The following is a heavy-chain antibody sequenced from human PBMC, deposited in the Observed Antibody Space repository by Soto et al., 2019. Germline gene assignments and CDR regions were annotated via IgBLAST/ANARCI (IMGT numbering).Heavy chain of an antibody. CDR1: GFTVSTNY. CDR3: AKGSSSMTGPSSDPSFDY. V-gene: IGHV3-66*02. J-gene: IGHJ4*02. CDR2: IYSGGST. Sequence: GGSLTLSCAASGFTVSTNYMTWVRPAQGTGLEWVSVIYSGGSTYYANTLKGRFTISRDNSKNTLELQMNSLEAEDTAVYFCAKGSSSMTGPSSDPSFDYWGQGTLVTVPQ. D-gene: IGHD3-10*01.